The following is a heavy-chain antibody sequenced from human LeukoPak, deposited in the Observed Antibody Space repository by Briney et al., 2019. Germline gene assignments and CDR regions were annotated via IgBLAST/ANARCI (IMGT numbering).Heavy chain of an antibody. D-gene: IGHD1-1*01. Sequence: PSETLSLTCSVSGYSINRYYWNWIRQPAGKGLEWIGRVFASGTTNYNPSLTSRVSISDDKSKNQVSLRLSSVTAADTAIYYCARGWKQLVYWGQGALVTVSS. CDR1: GYSINRYY. V-gene: IGHV4-4*07. CDR2: VFASGTT. J-gene: IGHJ4*02. CDR3: ARGWKQLVY.